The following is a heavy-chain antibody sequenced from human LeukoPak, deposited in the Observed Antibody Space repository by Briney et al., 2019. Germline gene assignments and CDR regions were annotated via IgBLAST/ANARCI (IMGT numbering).Heavy chain of an antibody. D-gene: IGHD6-19*01. CDR3: VLIGLSSGWYKIDY. CDR1: GFTFSSYS. V-gene: IGHV3-21*04. J-gene: IGHJ4*02. CDR2: ISSSSLYI. Sequence: GGSLRLSCAASGFTFSSYSMNWVRQAPGKGLQWVSSISSSSLYIYYADSVKGRFTISRDNAKNTLYLQMNSLRAEDTAVYYCVLIGLSSGWYKIDYWGQGTLVTVSS.